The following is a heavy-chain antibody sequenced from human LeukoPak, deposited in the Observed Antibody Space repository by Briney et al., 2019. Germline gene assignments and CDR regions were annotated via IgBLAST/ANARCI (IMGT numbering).Heavy chain of an antibody. CDR1: GGSINNYY. J-gene: IGHJ6*03. D-gene: IGHD4-17*01. CDR3: ARDTVTSYYYYYMDV. CDR2: INHSGST. V-gene: IGHV4-34*01. Sequence: SETLSLTCTVSGGSINNYYWSWIRQPPGKGLEWIGEINHSGSTNYNPSLKSRVTISVDTSKNQFSLKLSSVTAADTAVYYCARDTVTSYYYYYMDVWGKGTTVTISS.